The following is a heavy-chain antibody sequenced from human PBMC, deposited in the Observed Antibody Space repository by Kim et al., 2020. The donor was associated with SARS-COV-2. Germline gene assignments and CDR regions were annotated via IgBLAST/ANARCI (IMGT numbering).Heavy chain of an antibody. D-gene: IGHD3-22*01. CDR3: ARTGAMIAPLGADYYGMDV. Sequence: SQTLSLTCAISGDSVSSNSAAWNWIRQSPSRGLEWLGRTYYRSKWYNDYAVSVKSRITINPDTSKNQFSLQLNSVTPEDTAVYYCARTGAMIAPLGADYYGMDVWGQGTTVTVSS. V-gene: IGHV6-1*01. CDR1: GDSVSSNSAA. J-gene: IGHJ6*02. CDR2: TYYRSKWYN.